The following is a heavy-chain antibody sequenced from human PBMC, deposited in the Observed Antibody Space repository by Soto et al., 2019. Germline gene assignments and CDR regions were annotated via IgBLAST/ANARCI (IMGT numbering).Heavy chain of an antibody. Sequence: SETLSLTCTVSGGSISSYYWSWIRQPPGKGLEWIGYIYYSGSTNYNPSLKSRVTISVDTSKNQFSLKLSSVTAADTAVYYCAGGYSSGWYFIYWGQGTLVTVSS. CDR1: GGSISSYY. J-gene: IGHJ4*02. CDR3: AGGYSSGWYFIY. CDR2: IYYSGST. V-gene: IGHV4-59*08. D-gene: IGHD6-19*01.